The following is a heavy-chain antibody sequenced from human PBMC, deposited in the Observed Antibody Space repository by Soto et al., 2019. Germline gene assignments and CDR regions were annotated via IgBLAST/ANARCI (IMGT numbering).Heavy chain of an antibody. CDR1: GYTFTGYY. Sequence: ASVKVSCKASGYTFTGYYMHWVRQAPGQGLEWMGWINPNSGGTNYAQKFQGWVTMTRDTPISTAYMELSRLRSDDTAVYYCARVGYDILTGYVLFDYWGQGTLVTVSS. J-gene: IGHJ4*02. CDR2: INPNSGGT. CDR3: ARVGYDILTGYVLFDY. D-gene: IGHD3-9*01. V-gene: IGHV1-2*04.